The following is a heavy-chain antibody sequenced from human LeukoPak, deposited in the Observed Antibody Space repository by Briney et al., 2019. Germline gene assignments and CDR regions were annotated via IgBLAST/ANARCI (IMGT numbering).Heavy chain of an antibody. V-gene: IGHV4-39*01. J-gene: IGHJ6*03. Sequence: PSETLSLTCTVSGGSISSSSYYWGWIRQPPGKGLEWIGSIYYSGSTYYNPSLKSRVTISVDTSENQFSLKLSSVTAADTAVYYCARADYGGLNYYYYYMDVWGKGTTVTVSS. CDR1: GGSISSSSYY. D-gene: IGHD4-23*01. CDR3: ARADYGGLNYYYYYMDV. CDR2: IYYSGST.